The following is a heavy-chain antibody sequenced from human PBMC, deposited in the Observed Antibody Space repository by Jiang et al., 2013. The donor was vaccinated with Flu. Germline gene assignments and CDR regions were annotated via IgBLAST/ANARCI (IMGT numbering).Heavy chain of an antibody. D-gene: IGHD3-10*01. Sequence: KPTQTLTLTCTFSGFSLSTSGMCVSWIRQPPRKALEWLARIDWDGGKYYSTSLKTRLTISKDTSKNQVVLRMTNMDPVDTATYYCARIRRGSYYEKWFDSWGQGTLVTVSS. CDR2: IDWDGGK. J-gene: IGHJ5*01. CDR1: GFSLSTSGMC. CDR3: ARIRRGSYYEKWFDS. V-gene: IGHV2-70*11.